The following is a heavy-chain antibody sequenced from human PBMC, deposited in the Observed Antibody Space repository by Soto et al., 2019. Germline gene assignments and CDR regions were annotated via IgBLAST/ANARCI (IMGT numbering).Heavy chain of an antibody. CDR3: ARDRGLAYCGGDCYFRDHWYFDL. V-gene: IGHV3-7*01. CDR2: IKQDGSEK. CDR1: GFTFSSYW. D-gene: IGHD2-21*02. J-gene: IGHJ2*01. Sequence: RLSCAASGFTFSSYWMSWVRQAPVKGLEWVANIKQDGSEKYYVDSVKGRFTISRDNAKNSLYLQMNSLRAEDTAVYYCARDRGLAYCGGDCYFRDHWYFDLWGRGTLVTVSS.